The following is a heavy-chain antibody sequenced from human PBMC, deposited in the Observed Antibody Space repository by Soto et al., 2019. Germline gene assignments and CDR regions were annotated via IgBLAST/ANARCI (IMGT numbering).Heavy chain of an antibody. D-gene: IGHD6-19*01. CDR1: GYTFTSYA. J-gene: IGHJ5*02. CDR2: INAGNGNT. Sequence: ASVNVSCKASGYTFTSYAMHWVRQAPGQRLEWMGWINAGNGNTKYSQKFQGRVTITRDTSASTAYMELSSLRSEDTAVYYCAREASYSSGVRGGRSTNWFDPWGQGTLVTVSS. V-gene: IGHV1-3*01. CDR3: AREASYSSGVRGGRSTNWFDP.